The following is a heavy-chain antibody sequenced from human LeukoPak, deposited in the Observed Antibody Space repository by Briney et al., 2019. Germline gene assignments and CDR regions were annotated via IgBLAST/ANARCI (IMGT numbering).Heavy chain of an antibody. J-gene: IGHJ3*02. Sequence: ASVKVPCKASGYTFTGYYMLWVRQAPGQGLEWMGRINPNSGGTNYAQKFQGRVTMTRDTSISTAYMELSRLRSDDTAVYCCAREDPDYYDSIGHIWGQGTMVTVSS. CDR1: GYTFTGYY. V-gene: IGHV1-2*06. D-gene: IGHD3-22*01. CDR2: INPNSGGT. CDR3: AREDPDYYDSIGHI.